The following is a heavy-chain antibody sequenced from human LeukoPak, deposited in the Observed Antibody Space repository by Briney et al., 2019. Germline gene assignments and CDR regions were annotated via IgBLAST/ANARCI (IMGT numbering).Heavy chain of an antibody. D-gene: IGHD3-3*01. V-gene: IGHV4-39*01. CDR1: GGSISSSSYY. Sequence: SETLSLTCTVSGGSISSSSYYWGWIREPPGKGLEWMGSIYYSGSTYYNPSLKCRVTTSVETSKNQFSLQLSCVTGADTTVYYCARPGRFWSGYIDYWGQGALVTASS. CDR3: ARPGRFWSGYIDY. CDR2: IYYSGST. J-gene: IGHJ4*02.